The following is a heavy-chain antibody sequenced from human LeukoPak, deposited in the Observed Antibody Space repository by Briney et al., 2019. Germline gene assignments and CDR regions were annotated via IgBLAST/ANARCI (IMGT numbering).Heavy chain of an antibody. D-gene: IGHD3-16*02. CDR2: IYHSGNT. Sequence: SETLSLTCTVSNYSISSGYYWAWIRQPPGKGLEWIGNIYHSGNTYYNPSLKSRVSLSVDTSENQFSLKLSSVTAADTAVYYCARGLVVHDYVWGSYRYFDYWGQGTLVTVSS. V-gene: IGHV4-38-2*02. CDR3: ARGLVVHDYVWGSYRYFDY. J-gene: IGHJ4*02. CDR1: NYSISSGYY.